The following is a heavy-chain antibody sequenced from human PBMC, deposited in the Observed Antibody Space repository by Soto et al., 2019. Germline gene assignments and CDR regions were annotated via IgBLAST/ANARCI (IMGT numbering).Heavy chain of an antibody. J-gene: IGHJ4*02. V-gene: IGHV4-34*01. CDR1: GGSFSGYY. CDR3: ATSVGSSTYFDY. D-gene: IGHD1-26*01. CDR2: INHSGST. Sequence: SETLSLTCAVYGGSFSGYYWSWIRQPPGKGLEWIGEINHSGSTNYNPSLKSRVTISVDTSKNQFSLKLSSVTAADTAVYYCATSVGSSTYFDYWGQGTLVTVSS.